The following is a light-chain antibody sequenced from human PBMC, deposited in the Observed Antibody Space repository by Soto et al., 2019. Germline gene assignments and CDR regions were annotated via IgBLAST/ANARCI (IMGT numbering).Light chain of an antibody. CDR2: KSS. CDR1: QSIISW. Sequence: DIQMTQSPSTLSASVGDRVTITCPASQSIISWLAWYQQKPGKSPNLLIYKSSSLESGVPSRFSGSGSGTEFTLTISSLQPDDFATYYFQHYNTYPYTFGQVTKLEIK. J-gene: IGKJ2*01. CDR3: QHYNTYPYT. V-gene: IGKV1-5*03.